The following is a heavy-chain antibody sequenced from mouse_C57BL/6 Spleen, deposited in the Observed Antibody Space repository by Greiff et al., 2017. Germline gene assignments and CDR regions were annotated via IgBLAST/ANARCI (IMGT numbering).Heavy chain of an antibody. CDR1: GYTFTDYN. D-gene: IGHD1-3*01. CDR2: INPNNGGT. Sequence: EVQLQQSGPELVKPGASVKMSCKASGYTFTDYNMHWVKQSQGKSLEWIGYINPNNGGTSYNQKFKGKATLTVNKSSSTAYMELRSLTSEDSAVYYCARDIREDSNYAMDYWGQGTSVTVSS. J-gene: IGHJ4*01. CDR3: ARDIREDSNYAMDY. V-gene: IGHV1-22*01.